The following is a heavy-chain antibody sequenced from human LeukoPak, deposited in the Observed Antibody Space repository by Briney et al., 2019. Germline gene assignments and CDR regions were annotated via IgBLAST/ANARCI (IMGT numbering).Heavy chain of an antibody. Sequence: SVKVSCKASGGTFSSYAISWVRQAPGQGLEWMGGIIPIFGTANYAQKFQGRVTITADESTSTAYMELSSLRSEDTAVYYCARVHGIAVAGTYYYGMDVWGQGTRSPSP. V-gene: IGHV1-69*13. CDR1: GGTFSSYA. CDR3: ARVHGIAVAGTYYYGMDV. CDR2: IIPIFGTA. J-gene: IGHJ6*02. D-gene: IGHD6-19*01.